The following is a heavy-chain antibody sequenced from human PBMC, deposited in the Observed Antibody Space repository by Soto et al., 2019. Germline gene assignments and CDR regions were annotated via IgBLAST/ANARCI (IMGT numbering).Heavy chain of an antibody. CDR1: GFTFSNYG. Sequence: QVQLVESGGGVVQPGRSLRLSCAASGFTFSNYGMHWVRQAPGKGLEWVAVILNDGSNRYHADSVKDRFTISRDNSKNTLYLQMNSLRAEDTAVYYCAGDEEYSGNGMDVWGQGTTVTVS. CDR3: AGDEEYSGNGMDV. D-gene: IGHD3-10*01. CDR2: ILNDGSNR. V-gene: IGHV3-33*01. J-gene: IGHJ6*02.